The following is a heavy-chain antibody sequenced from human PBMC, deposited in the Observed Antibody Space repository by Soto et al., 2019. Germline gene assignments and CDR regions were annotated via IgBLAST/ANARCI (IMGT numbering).Heavy chain of an antibody. CDR2: IWYDGSNK. CDR1: GFTFSSYG. Sequence: QVQLVESGGGVVQPGRSLRLSCAASGFTFSSYGMHWVRQAPGKGLEWVAVIWYDGSNKYYADSVKGRFTISRDNSKNTLYLQMNSLRAEDTAVYYCARDPIQLLLFNDYYYYYGMDVWGQGTTVTVSS. CDR3: ARDPIQLLLFNDYYYYYGMDV. V-gene: IGHV3-33*01. J-gene: IGHJ6*02. D-gene: IGHD5-18*01.